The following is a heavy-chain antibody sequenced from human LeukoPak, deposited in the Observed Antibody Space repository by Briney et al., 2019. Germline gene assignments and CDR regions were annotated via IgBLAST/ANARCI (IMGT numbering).Heavy chain of an antibody. D-gene: IGHD3-16*02. V-gene: IGHV1-18*01. J-gene: IGHJ4*02. CDR1: GYTFTSYG. CDR3: ARDSFGGVIVTDY. Sequence: ASVTVSCKASGYTFTSYGISGVRQAPGQGREGMGWISAYNGNTNYAQKLQGRVTMTTDTSTSTAYMELRSLRSDDTAVYYCARDSFGGVIVTDYWGQGTLVTVSS. CDR2: ISAYNGNT.